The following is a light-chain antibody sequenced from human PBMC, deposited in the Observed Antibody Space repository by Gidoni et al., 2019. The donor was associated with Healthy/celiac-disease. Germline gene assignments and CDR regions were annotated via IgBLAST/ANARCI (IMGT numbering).Light chain of an antibody. Sequence: EIVFTLSPATLSLSPGERATLSCRASQSVSSYLAWYQQKPGQAPRLLIYDASNRATGIPDRFSGSGSGTDFTLTISSLEPEDVAVYYCQQRSNWPHTFGQGTKLEIK. J-gene: IGKJ2*01. CDR1: QSVSSY. V-gene: IGKV3-11*01. CDR3: QQRSNWPHT. CDR2: DAS.